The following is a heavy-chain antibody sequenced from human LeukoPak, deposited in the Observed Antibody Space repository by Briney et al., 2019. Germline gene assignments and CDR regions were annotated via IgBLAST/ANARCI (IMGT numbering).Heavy chain of an antibody. CDR3: ASHQGSYSSSSQYYYYMDV. V-gene: IGHV4-4*09. Sequence: SETLSLTCAVSDDSFSSHYWTWIRQPPGKGLEWIGYIYTSGSTNYNPSLKSRVTISVDTSKNQFSLKLSSVTAADTAVYYCASHQGSYSSSSQYYYYMDVWGKGTTVTVSS. CDR2: IYTSGST. J-gene: IGHJ6*03. D-gene: IGHD6-6*01. CDR1: DDSFSSHY.